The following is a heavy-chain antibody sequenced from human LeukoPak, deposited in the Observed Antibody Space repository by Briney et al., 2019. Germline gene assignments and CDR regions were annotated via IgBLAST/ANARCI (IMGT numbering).Heavy chain of an antibody. CDR3: ARVSIAVAGTGCDY. CDR1: GFTFNNYA. J-gene: IGHJ4*02. V-gene: IGHV3-30*04. D-gene: IGHD6-19*01. CDR2: ISFDERYN. Sequence: GGSLRLSCAASGFTFNNYAMHWVRQAPGKGLDWVALISFDERYNYYGDSVKGRFTISRDNSKSTLFLQMNSLRAEDTAVYYCARVSIAVAGTGCDYWGQGTLVTVSS.